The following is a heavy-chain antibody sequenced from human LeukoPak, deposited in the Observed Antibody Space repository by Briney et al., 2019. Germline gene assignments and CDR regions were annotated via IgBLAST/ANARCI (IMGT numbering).Heavy chain of an antibody. CDR2: IYYSGST. CDR3: AKAGVRYFDSSGLYAFDF. D-gene: IGHD3-22*01. V-gene: IGHV4-39*01. CDR1: GGSISSTSYY. Sequence: PSETLSLTCAVSGGSISSTSYYWAWIRQPPGKGLEWIGTIYYSGSTNHNPSLKSRVTMSVDTSRNQFSLKLSSVDAADTAVYYCAKAGVRYFDSSGLYAFDFWGQGTTVTVSS. J-gene: IGHJ3*01.